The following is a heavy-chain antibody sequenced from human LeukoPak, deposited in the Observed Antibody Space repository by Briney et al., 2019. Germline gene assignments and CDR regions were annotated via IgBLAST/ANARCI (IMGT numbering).Heavy chain of an antibody. CDR1: GFTFSNYA. J-gene: IGHJ4*02. CDR2: ISSNGGST. D-gene: IGHD3-10*01. Sequence: GGSLRLSCSASGFTFSNYAMHWVRQAPGKGQEYVSSISSNGGSTYYADSVKGRFTISRDNSKNTLYLQMSSLRAEDTAVYYCVSPSYGSGSYELDYWGQGTLVTVSS. CDR3: VSPSYGSGSYELDY. V-gene: IGHV3-64D*06.